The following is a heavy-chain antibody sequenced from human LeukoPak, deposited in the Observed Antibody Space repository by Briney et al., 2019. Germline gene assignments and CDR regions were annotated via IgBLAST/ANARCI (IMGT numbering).Heavy chain of an antibody. J-gene: IGHJ6*03. CDR3: ATSAADDYYYYYYMDV. CDR2: IKQDGSEK. Sequence: QPGGSLRLSRAASGFTFSSYWMSWVRQAPGKGLEWVANIKQDGSEKYYVDSVKGRFTISRDNAKNSLYLQMNSLRAEDTAVYYCATSAADDYYYYYYMDVWGKGTTVTVSS. CDR1: GFTFSSYW. D-gene: IGHD6-13*01. V-gene: IGHV3-7*01.